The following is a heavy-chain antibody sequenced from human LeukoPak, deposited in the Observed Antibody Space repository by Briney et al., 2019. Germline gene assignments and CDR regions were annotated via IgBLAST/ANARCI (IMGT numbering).Heavy chain of an antibody. J-gene: IGHJ3*02. V-gene: IGHV4-59*01. CDR2: IYYSGSI. CDR1: GGSISSYY. CDR3: ARSLYYSGSDSFDI. Sequence: SETLSLTCTVSGGSISSYYWSWIRQPPGKGLEWIGYIYYSGSINYNPSLKSRVTISIDTSKNQFSLKLTSVTAADTAVYYCARSLYYSGSDSFDIWGQGTMVTVSS. D-gene: IGHD3-10*01.